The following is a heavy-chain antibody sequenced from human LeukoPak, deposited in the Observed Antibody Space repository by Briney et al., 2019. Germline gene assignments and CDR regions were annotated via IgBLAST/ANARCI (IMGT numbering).Heavy chain of an antibody. D-gene: IGHD3-3*01. J-gene: IGHJ4*02. V-gene: IGHV3-23*01. Sequence: QTGGSLRLSCAASGFTFSSYAMSWVRQAPGKELEWVSAISGSGGSTYYADSVKGRFTISRDNSKNTLYLQMNSLRAEDTAVYYCAKDSVTKYDFWSGPTYFVDYWGQGTLVTVSS. CDR2: ISGSGGST. CDR3: AKDSVTKYDFWSGPTYFVDY. CDR1: GFTFSSYA.